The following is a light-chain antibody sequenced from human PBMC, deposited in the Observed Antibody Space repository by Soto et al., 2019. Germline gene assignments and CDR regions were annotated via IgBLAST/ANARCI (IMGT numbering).Light chain of an antibody. CDR2: DAS. J-gene: IGKJ1*01. Sequence: DIQMTQSPFTLSASVGDRVTITCRASQTISSWLAWYQQIPGKAPKLLIYDASNLESGVPSRFSGSGSGTEFTLTISSLQPEDVAVYYCQQYENYWTFGQGTKVEIK. CDR3: QQYENYWT. CDR1: QTISSW. V-gene: IGKV1-5*01.